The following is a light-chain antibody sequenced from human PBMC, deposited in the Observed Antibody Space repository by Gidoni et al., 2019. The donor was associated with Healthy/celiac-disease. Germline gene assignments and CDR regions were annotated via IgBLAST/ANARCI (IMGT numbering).Light chain of an antibody. CDR1: HSVSSSY. Sequence: EIVLKQSPGSPSSSPGESATLSCRARHSVSSSYLAWYQQKPGQAPRLLIYGASSRATGIPYRFSGSGSGTDFTLTISCLQPEDFAAYYCQQYGSSRYTFGQGTKLEIK. J-gene: IGKJ2*01. V-gene: IGKV3-20*01. CDR2: GAS. CDR3: QQYGSSRYT.